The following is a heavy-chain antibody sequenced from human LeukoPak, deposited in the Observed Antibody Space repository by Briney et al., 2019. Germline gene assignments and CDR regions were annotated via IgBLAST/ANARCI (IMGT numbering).Heavy chain of an antibody. CDR2: IDPGDSDT. D-gene: IGHD3-10*01. J-gene: IGHJ4*02. Sequence: GESLKISCKGSGYSFTSYWIGWVRQMPGKGLEWMGIIDPGDSDTRYSPSFQGQVTISADKSISTAYLQWSSLKASDTAMYYCARQSYYGSGSANFDYWGQGTLVTVSS. CDR3: ARQSYYGSGSANFDY. V-gene: IGHV5-51*01. CDR1: GYSFTSYW.